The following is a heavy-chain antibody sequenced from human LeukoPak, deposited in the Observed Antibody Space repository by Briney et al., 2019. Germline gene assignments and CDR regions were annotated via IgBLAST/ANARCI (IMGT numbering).Heavy chain of an antibody. CDR1: GYTFTSHG. Sequence: VASVNVSCKPSGYTFTSHGISWVRQAPGQGLEWMGWISAYNGNTNYAQKLQGRVTMTTDTSTSTAYMELRSLRSDDTAVYYCARDGLRYCSGGSCYGLNWFDPWGQGTLVTVSS. J-gene: IGHJ5*02. D-gene: IGHD2-15*01. CDR2: ISAYNGNT. V-gene: IGHV1-18*01. CDR3: ARDGLRYCSGGSCYGLNWFDP.